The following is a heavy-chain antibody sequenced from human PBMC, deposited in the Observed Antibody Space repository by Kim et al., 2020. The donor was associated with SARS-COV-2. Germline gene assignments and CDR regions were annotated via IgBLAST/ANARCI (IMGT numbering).Heavy chain of an antibody. D-gene: IGHD1-26*01. CDR3: ARDRGGELLPNYYYGMDV. V-gene: IGHV4-59*13. CDR1: GGSISSYY. J-gene: IGHJ6*01. CDR2: IYYSGST. Sequence: SETLSLTCTVSGGSISSYYWSWIRQPPGKGLEWIGYIYYSGSTNYNPSLKSRVTISVDTSKNQFSLKLSSVTAADTAVYYCARDRGGELLPNYYYGMDV.